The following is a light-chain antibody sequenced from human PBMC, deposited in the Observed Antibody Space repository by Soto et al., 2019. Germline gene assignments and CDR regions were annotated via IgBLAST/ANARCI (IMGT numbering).Light chain of an antibody. CDR2: QDS. Sequence: SYELTQPPSVSVSPGQTASITCSGDKLGDKYACWYQRKPGQSPVLVIYQDSKRPSGIPERFSGSNSGNTATLTISGTQAMDEADYYCQAWDSSLVVFGGGTQLTVL. J-gene: IGLJ2*01. V-gene: IGLV3-1*01. CDR3: QAWDSSLVV. CDR1: KLGDKY.